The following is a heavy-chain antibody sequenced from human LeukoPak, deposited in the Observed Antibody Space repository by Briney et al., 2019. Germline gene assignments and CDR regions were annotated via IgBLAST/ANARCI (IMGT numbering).Heavy chain of an antibody. Sequence: GGSLRLSCAASGFTLSSNYISWVRQAPGKGLEWVSIIYSGGSTYYPDSVKGRFTISRDISKNTLYLQMNSLRAEDRAVYDCAKEGDYDSGGYPFYFDYWGQGTLVTVSS. CDR3: AKEGDYDSGGYPFYFDY. D-gene: IGHD3-22*01. V-gene: IGHV3-66*01. J-gene: IGHJ4*02. CDR1: GFTLSSNY. CDR2: IYSGGST.